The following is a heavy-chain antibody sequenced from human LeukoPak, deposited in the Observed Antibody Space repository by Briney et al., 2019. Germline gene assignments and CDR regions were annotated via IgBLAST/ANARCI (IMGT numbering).Heavy chain of an antibody. CDR3: AIHCSSTSGLSY. D-gene: IGHD2-2*01. Sequence: GGSLRLSCAASGFTVSSNYMSWVRQAPGKGLEWVSVIYSGGSTYYADSVKGRFTISRDNSKNTLYLQMNSLRAEDTAVYYCAIHCSSTSGLSYWGQGSLVTVSS. CDR1: GFTVSSNY. CDR2: IYSGGST. J-gene: IGHJ4*02. V-gene: IGHV3-66*02.